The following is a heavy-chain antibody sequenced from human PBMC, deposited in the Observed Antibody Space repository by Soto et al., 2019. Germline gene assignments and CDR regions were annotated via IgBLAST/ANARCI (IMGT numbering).Heavy chain of an antibody. V-gene: IGHV5-51*01. CDR3: ARRWFGSQSGFDY. Sequence: PGESLKIFCKGSGYSLTSYWIGLVRQMPGKGLEWMGIIYPGDSDTRYSPSFQGQVTISADKSISTAYLQCSSLKASDTAMYYCARRWFGSQSGFDYWGQGTLVTVSS. J-gene: IGHJ4*02. CDR2: IYPGDSDT. D-gene: IGHD3-10*01. CDR1: GYSLTSYW.